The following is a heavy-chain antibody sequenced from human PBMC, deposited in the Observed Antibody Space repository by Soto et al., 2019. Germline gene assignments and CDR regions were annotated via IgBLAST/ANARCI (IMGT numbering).Heavy chain of an antibody. D-gene: IGHD2-15*01. CDR3: TSHSPEDMIRT. Sequence: QPGGSLRLSCAASGFTFSGSSVHWVRQASGKGLEWVGRIRNKANSYATAYAASVRGRFTISRDDSKNTAFLQMNSLNTEDTAVYYCTSHSPEDMIRTWGQGTLVTVSS. V-gene: IGHV3-73*01. CDR1: GFTFSGSS. J-gene: IGHJ4*02. CDR2: IRNKANSYAT.